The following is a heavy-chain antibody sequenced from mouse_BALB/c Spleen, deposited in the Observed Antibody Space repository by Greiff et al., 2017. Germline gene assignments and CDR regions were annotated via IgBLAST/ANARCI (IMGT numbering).Heavy chain of an antibody. D-gene: IGHD2-14*01. Sequence: QVQLKESGAELAKPGASVKMSCKASGYTFTSYWMHWVKQRPGQGLEWIGYINPSTGYTEYNQKFKDKATLTADKSSSTAYMQLSSLTSEDSAVYYCARVRRDYWGQGTTLTVSS. CDR1: GYTFTSYW. CDR3: ARVRRDY. V-gene: IGHV1-7*01. J-gene: IGHJ2*01. CDR2: INPSTGYT.